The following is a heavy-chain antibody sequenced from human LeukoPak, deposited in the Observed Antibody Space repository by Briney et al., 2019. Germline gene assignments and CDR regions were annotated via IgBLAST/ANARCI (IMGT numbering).Heavy chain of an antibody. J-gene: IGHJ3*02. V-gene: IGHV4-30-2*01. CDR1: GGSISSGGYS. CDR3: ARGRCGYDLGAFDI. Sequence: PSETLSLTCAVSGGSISSGGYSWSWIRQPPGKGPEWIVCIYHSGSTYYNPSLNSRVTISVDRSKNQFSLKLSSVTAADTAVYYCARGRCGYDLGAFDIWGQGTMVTVSS. D-gene: IGHD5-12*01. CDR2: IYHSGST.